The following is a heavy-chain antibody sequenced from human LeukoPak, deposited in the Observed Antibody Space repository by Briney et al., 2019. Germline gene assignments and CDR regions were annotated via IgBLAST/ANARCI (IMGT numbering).Heavy chain of an antibody. Sequence: GGSLRLSCAASGFIFSSYEMNWVRQAPGKGLEWVSYISSSGSSGSTIYYADSVKGRFTISRDNAKNSLYLQMNSLRAEDTAVYYCARESEWDAFDIWGQGTMVTVSS. CDR3: ARESEWDAFDI. CDR2: ISSSGSSGSTI. D-gene: IGHD1-14*01. CDR1: GFIFSSYE. V-gene: IGHV3-48*03. J-gene: IGHJ3*02.